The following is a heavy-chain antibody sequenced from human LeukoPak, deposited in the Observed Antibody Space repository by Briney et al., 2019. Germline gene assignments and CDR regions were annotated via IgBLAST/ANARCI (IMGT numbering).Heavy chain of an antibody. Sequence: GGSLRLSCAASGFTFSSYGMHWVRQAPGKGLEWVAFIRYDGSNKYYADSVKGRFTISRDNFRNTLYLQLNNLRADDTALYYCAKAYGTNGYYQLPIDFWGRGTLVTVSS. CDR2: IRYDGSNK. D-gene: IGHD2-8*01. J-gene: IGHJ4*02. CDR3: AKAYGTNGYYQLPIDF. V-gene: IGHV3-30*02. CDR1: GFTFSSYG.